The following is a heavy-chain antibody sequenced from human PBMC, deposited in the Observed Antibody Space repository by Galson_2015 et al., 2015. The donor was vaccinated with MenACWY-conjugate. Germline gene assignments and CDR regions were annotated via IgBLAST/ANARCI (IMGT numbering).Heavy chain of an antibody. J-gene: IGHJ1*01. CDR3: AGATVGGRLFQH. CDR2: IYNIGST. Sequence: ETLSLTCTVFGASISSYYWSWIRQPPGKGLEWIGYIYNIGSTNYNPSLKSRVTISVDTSKNQFSLKLSSVTAADTAVYYCAGATVGGRLFQHWGQGTLVTVSS. CDR1: GASISSYY. V-gene: IGHV4-59*01. D-gene: IGHD3-10*01.